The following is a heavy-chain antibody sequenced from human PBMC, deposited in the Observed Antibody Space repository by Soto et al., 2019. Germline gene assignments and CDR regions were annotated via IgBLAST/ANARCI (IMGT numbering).Heavy chain of an antibody. CDR1: GYTFTSYY. CDR3: ARVRRNIGSCFDY. V-gene: IGHV1-46*01. D-gene: IGHD5-12*01. Sequence: QVQLVQSGAEVKKPGASVKVSCKASGYTFTSYYMHWVRQAPGQGLEWMGIINPSGGSTSYAQKFQGRVXXTXDXXTSTVYMELSSLRSEDTAVYYCARVRRNIGSCFDYWGQGTLVTVSS. J-gene: IGHJ4*02. CDR2: INPSGGST.